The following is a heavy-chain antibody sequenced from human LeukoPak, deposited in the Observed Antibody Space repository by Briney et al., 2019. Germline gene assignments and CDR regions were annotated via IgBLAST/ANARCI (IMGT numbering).Heavy chain of an antibody. CDR1: GGSFSGYY. J-gene: IGHJ5*02. CDR2: INHSGST. D-gene: IGHD3-10*01. V-gene: IGHV4-34*01. CDR3: ARGPTYYYGSGSYNMVSDP. Sequence: SETLSLTCAVYGGSFSGYYWSWIRQPPGEGLEWIGEINHSGSTNYNPSLKSRVTISVDTSKNQFSLKLSSVTAADTAVYYCARGPTYYYGSGSYNMVSDPWGQGTLVTVPS.